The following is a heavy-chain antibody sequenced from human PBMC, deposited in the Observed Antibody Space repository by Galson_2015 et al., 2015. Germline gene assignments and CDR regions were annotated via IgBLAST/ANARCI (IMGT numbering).Heavy chain of an antibody. CDR1: GYTITTYY. J-gene: IGHJ4*02. CDR2: IYSGGQI. V-gene: IGHV3-53*01. CDR3: VRERKY. Sequence: SLRLSCAASGYTITTYYMSWVRQFPGKRLEWVAIIYSGGQIDYADSVKGRFTISRDSFESTLYLEMNSLSVDDAAVYYCVRERKYWGQGTLVTVSS.